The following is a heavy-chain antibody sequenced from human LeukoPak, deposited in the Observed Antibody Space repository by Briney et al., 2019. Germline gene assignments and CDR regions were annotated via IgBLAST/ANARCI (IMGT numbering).Heavy chain of an antibody. CDR3: ARDEYFAVSGSDAFDI. Sequence: GRSLRLSCAASGFTFSSYGMHWVRQAPGKGLEWVAVISYDGSNKYYADSVKGRFTISRDNPRNTLYLQMNSLRAEDTALYYCARDEYFAVSGSDAFDIWGQGTMVTVSS. D-gene: IGHD2-15*01. V-gene: IGHV3-30*03. CDR1: GFTFSSYG. CDR2: ISYDGSNK. J-gene: IGHJ3*02.